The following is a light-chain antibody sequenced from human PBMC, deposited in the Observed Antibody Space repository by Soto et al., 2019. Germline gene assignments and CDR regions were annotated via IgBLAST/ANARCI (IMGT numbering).Light chain of an antibody. CDR1: SIDVGGYNY. V-gene: IGLV2-14*01. CDR2: DVS. J-gene: IGLJ3*02. Sequence: QSALTQPASVSGSPGQSITISCTGTSIDVGGYNYVSWYQQHPGKAPKLMIYDVSNRPSGVSNRFSGSKSGNTASLTISGLQAEDEGDYYCSSYTSSSTRVFGGGTQVTGL. CDR3: SSYTSSSTRV.